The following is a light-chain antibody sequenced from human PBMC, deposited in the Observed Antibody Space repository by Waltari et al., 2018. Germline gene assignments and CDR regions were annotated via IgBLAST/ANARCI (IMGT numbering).Light chain of an antibody. CDR3: QQYNTWPPST. Sequence: EIVRTQSPAALSGSPGKRATLPCRSSQSIRNNLAWYQHKPGQPPRLLISGASTRATGVPARFSGSGSGTEFTLTISSLQSEDSAIYFCQQYNTWPPSTFGQGTKLEIK. CDR1: QSIRNN. CDR2: GAS. J-gene: IGKJ2*02. V-gene: IGKV3-15*01.